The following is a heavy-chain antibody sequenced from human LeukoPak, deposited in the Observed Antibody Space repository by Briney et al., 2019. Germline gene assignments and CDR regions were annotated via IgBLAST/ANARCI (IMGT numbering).Heavy chain of an antibody. CDR1: GGSISSSSYY. D-gene: IGHD6-6*01. J-gene: IGHJ4*02. CDR2: IYYSGST. CDR3: ASRAARKFNY. V-gene: IGHV4-39*01. Sequence: PSETLSLTCTVSGGSISSSSYYWGWIRQPPGKGLEWIGSIYYSGSTYYNPSLKSRVTISVDTSKNQFSLKLSSVTAADTAVYCCASRAARKFNYWGQGTLVTVSS.